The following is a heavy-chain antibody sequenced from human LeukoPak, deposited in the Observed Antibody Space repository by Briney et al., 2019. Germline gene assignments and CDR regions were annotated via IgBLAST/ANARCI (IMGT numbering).Heavy chain of an antibody. CDR2: INHSGST. V-gene: IGHV4-34*01. D-gene: IGHD3-22*01. CDR3: ARAKRASGYFDY. J-gene: IGHJ4*02. Sequence: PSETLSLTCAVYGGSFSGYYWSWIRQPPGKGLEWIGEINHSGSTNYNPSLKSRVTISVDTSKNQFSLKLSSVTAADTAVYYCARAKRASGYFDYWRQGTLVTVSS. CDR1: GGSFSGYY.